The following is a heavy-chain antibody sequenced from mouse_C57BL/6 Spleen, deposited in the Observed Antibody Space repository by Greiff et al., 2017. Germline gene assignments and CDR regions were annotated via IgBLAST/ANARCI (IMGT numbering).Heavy chain of an antibody. D-gene: IGHD2-3*01. CDR3: TGDDGYYFFDY. CDR2: IRLKSDNYAT. Sequence: EVKLMESGGGLVQPGGSMKLSCVASGFTFSNYWMNWVRQSPEKGLEWVAQIRLKSDNYATHYAESVKGRFTISRDDSKSSVYLQMNNLRAEDTGIYYCTGDDGYYFFDYWGQGTTLTVSS. CDR1: GFTFSNYW. V-gene: IGHV6-3*01. J-gene: IGHJ2*01.